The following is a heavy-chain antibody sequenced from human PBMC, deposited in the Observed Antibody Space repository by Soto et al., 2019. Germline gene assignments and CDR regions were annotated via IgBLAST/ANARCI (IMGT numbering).Heavy chain of an antibody. CDR2: IFPDDSDT. J-gene: IGHJ4*02. CDR1: GYSITSDW. CDR3: TRGGVATRTFDY. Sequence: PVESLKISCSASGYSITSDWIAWVRQMPGQGLEWMGIIFPDDSDTRYSPSFQGQVTISADKSISTAYVQWSSLKASDTAMYYCTRGGVATRTFDYWGQGTLVTVSS. D-gene: IGHD3-3*01. V-gene: IGHV5-51*01.